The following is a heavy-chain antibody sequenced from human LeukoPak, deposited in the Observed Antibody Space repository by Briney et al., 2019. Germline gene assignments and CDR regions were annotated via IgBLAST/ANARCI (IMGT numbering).Heavy chain of an antibody. J-gene: IGHJ4*02. CDR2: INPNSGGT. CDR3: ARGPAYSSSWYSFDY. Sequence: ASVKVSCKASGNTFIGYYMHWVRQAPGQGLEWMGWINPNSGGTNYAQKFQGRVTMTRDTSISTAYMELSRLRSDDTAVYYCARGPAYSSSWYSFDYWGQGTLVTVSS. CDR1: GNTFIGYY. V-gene: IGHV1-2*02. D-gene: IGHD6-13*01.